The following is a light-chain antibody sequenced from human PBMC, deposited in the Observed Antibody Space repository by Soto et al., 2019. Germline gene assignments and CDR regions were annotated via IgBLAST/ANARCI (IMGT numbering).Light chain of an antibody. CDR2: YDS. J-gene: IGLJ1*01. Sequence: SYELTQPPSVSVAPGKTARITCGGNNIESKSVHWYQQKPGQAPVLVIYYDSDRPSGIPERCSGSNSGNTATLTISRVEAGDEADYYCQVWDSSSDHGVFGTGTKVTVL. CDR1: NIESKS. CDR3: QVWDSSSDHGV. V-gene: IGLV3-21*04.